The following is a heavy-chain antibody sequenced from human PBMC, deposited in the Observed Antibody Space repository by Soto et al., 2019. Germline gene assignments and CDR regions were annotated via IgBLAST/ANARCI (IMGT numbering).Heavy chain of an antibody. Sequence: ASVKVSCKASGYTFTSYGISWVRQAPGQGLEWMGWISAYNSNTNYAQKLQGRVTMTTDTSTSTAYMELRSLRSDDTAVYYCARDYGDYPPTYYYYYGMDVWGQGTTVTVSS. CDR3: ARDYGDYPPTYYYYYGMDV. D-gene: IGHD4-17*01. J-gene: IGHJ6*02. CDR2: ISAYNSNT. CDR1: GYTFTSYG. V-gene: IGHV1-18*01.